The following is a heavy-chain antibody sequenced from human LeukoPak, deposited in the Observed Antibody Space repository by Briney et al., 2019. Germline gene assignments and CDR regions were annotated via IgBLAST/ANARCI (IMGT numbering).Heavy chain of an antibody. V-gene: IGHV4-4*02. CDR3: ARGVIAVAGPIDY. CDR2: IHHTGIA. CDR1: GGSISSTNW. J-gene: IGHJ4*02. D-gene: IGHD6-19*01. Sequence: SASLSRTCTVSGGSISSTNWWNWVRQPPGKGLEWIGEIHHTGIANYNPSLRSRVTFSVDNSKNQFSLNLSSMTAADTAVYYCARGVIAVAGPIDYWGQGTLVTVSS.